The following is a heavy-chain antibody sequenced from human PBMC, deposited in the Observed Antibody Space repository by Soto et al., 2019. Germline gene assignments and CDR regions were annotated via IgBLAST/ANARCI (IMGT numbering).Heavy chain of an antibody. J-gene: IGHJ4*02. V-gene: IGHV3-11*01. Sequence: GGALRLSCTASGFTFSDYYMSWIRQAPGKGLEWLAYISGSGSTTYYTDSVKGRFAISRDNARTSLYLQINSLRVEDSAVYYCARSSLTYFEFWGQGTLVTVSS. CDR2: ISGSGSTT. CDR1: GFTFSDYY. CDR3: ARSSLTYFEF.